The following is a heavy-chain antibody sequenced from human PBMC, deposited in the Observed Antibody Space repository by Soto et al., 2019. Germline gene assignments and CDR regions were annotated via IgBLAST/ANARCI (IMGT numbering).Heavy chain of an antibody. D-gene: IGHD5-18*01. CDR3: AREKLLHLWQPYGLDV. Sequence: VQLVQSGAEVKKPGASVKVSCKASGYTFSSYGITWVRQAPGQGLEWMGWISVYNGNTNYTQKLQGRVTMTTDTPTKTAYMELRSLRPDDTAVYSCAREKLLHLWQPYGLDVWGQGTTVTVSS. CDR2: ISVYNGNT. CDR1: GYTFSSYG. V-gene: IGHV1-18*01. J-gene: IGHJ6*02.